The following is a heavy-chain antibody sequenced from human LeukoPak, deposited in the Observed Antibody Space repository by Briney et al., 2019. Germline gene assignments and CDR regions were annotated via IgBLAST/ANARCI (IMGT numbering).Heavy chain of an antibody. CDR1: GFTFRNYG. CDR3: VRSVDY. J-gene: IGHJ4*02. Sequence: GGSLRLSCAASGFTFRNYGMHWVRQAPGKGLEWVANIKQDGSQKYYVDSVKGRFTISRDNAKNSLYLQMNSLRAEDTAVYYCVRSVDYWGQGTLVTVSS. CDR2: IKQDGSQK. V-gene: IGHV3-7*01. D-gene: IGHD2-8*01.